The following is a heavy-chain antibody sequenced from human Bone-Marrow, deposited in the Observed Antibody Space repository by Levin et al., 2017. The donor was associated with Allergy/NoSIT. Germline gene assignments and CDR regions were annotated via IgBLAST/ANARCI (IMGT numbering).Heavy chain of an antibody. J-gene: IGHJ4*02. V-gene: IGHV4-38-2*01. CDR2: VYHSGNT. CDR1: GFPINSGYF. Sequence: NSSETLSLTCAVSGFPINSGYFWGWIRQPPGKGLDWIGSVYHSGNTYHSPSFKSRVTFSIDASKNHFSLTLSSVTAADTAIYYCVKGSHFGSADYYEYFDYWGQGALVTVSS. D-gene: IGHD3-3*01. CDR3: VKGSHFGSADYYEYFDY.